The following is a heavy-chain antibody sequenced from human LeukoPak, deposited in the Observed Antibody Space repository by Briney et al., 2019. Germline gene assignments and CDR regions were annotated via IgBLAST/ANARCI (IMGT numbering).Heavy chain of an antibody. CDR3: ARADYYGSGYPVINYMDV. Sequence: ASVKVSCKASRGTFSSYAISWVRQAPGQGLEWMGGIIPILGTANYAQKFQGRVAITTDESTSTAYMELSSLRSEDTAVYYCARADYYGSGYPVINYMDVWGKGTTVTVS. CDR1: RGTFSSYA. D-gene: IGHD3-10*01. CDR2: IIPILGTA. J-gene: IGHJ6*03. V-gene: IGHV1-69*05.